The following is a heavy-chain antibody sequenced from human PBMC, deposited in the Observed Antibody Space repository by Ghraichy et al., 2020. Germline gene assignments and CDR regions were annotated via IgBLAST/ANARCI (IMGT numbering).Heavy chain of an antibody. CDR3: ARDYLGSYLGGGLGY. V-gene: IGHV3-30*04. J-gene: IGHJ4*02. CDR1: GFTFSSYA. Sequence: GALRLSCAASGFTFSSYAMHWVRQAPGKGLEWVAVISYDGSNKYYADSVKGRFTISRDNSKNTLYLQMNSLRAEDTAVYYCARDYLGSYLGGGLGYWGQGTLVTVSS. D-gene: IGHD1-26*01. CDR2: ISYDGSNK.